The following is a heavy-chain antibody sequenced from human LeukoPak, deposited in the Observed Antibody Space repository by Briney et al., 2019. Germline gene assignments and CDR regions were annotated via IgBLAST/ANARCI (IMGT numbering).Heavy chain of an antibody. CDR2: IYYSGST. CDR3: ARGGYVSWGGGFDP. V-gene: IGHV4-61*05. J-gene: IGHJ5*02. D-gene: IGHD6-13*01. CDR1: GGSISSSSYY. Sequence: SETLSLTCTVSGGSISSSSYYWAWLRQSPGKGLEWLGYIYYSGSTNYNPSLKSRVTISVDTSKNQFSLKLSSGAAAGPAVYYCARGGYVSWGGGFDPWGQGTLVTVSS.